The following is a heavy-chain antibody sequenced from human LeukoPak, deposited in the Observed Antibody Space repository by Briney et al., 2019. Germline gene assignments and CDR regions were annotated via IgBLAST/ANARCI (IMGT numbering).Heavy chain of an antibody. J-gene: IGHJ4*02. D-gene: IGHD1-26*01. Sequence: SVRVSCKASGGTFSSHAFSWVRQAPGQGLEWMGGIIPIFGTANYAQKFQGRVTITADESTSTAYMELRSLRSDDTAVYYCAREDIVGPRGDLDYWGQGTLVTVSS. CDR2: IIPIFGTA. V-gene: IGHV1-69*13. CDR1: GGTFSSHA. CDR3: AREDIVGPRGDLDY.